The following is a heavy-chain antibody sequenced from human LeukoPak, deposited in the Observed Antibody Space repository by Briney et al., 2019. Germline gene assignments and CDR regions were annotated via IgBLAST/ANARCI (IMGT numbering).Heavy chain of an antibody. Sequence: GASVKVSCKASGYTFTSYDINWVRQATGQGLEWMGWMHPNSGNTGYAQKFQGRVTMTRNTSISTAYMELSSLRSEDTAVYYCARVVRGNTNLSFIGRGVGAGGLKWFDPWGQGTLVTVSS. CDR2: MHPNSGNT. CDR1: GYTFTSYD. CDR3: ARVVRGNTNLSFIGRGVGAGGLKWFDP. D-gene: IGHD6-13*01. V-gene: IGHV1-8*01. J-gene: IGHJ5*02.